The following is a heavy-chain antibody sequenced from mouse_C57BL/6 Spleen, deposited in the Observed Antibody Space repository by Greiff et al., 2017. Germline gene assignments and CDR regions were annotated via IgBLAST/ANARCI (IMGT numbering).Heavy chain of an antibody. V-gene: IGHV5-9-1*02. D-gene: IGHD2-10*01. Sequence: EVKVVESGEGLVKPGGSLKLSCAASGFTFSSYAMSWVRQTPEKRLEWVAYISSGGDYIYYADTVKGRFTISRDNARNTLYLQMSSLKSEDTAMYYCTREGALLRFAYWGQGTLVTVSA. CDR3: TREGALLRFAY. J-gene: IGHJ3*01. CDR2: ISSGGDYI. CDR1: GFTFSSYA.